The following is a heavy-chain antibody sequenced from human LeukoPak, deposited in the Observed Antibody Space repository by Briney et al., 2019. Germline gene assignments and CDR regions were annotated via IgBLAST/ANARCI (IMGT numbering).Heavy chain of an antibody. CDR2: INHSGST. Sequence: PSETLSLTCAVYGGTLSGHYWSWIRQPPGKGLEWVAEINHSGSTNYNPSFWGRVTISVDTSKNQFFLKLNSVTAADTAVYYCARGGDPITGNIYYDMVVWGGGTTVTVSS. J-gene: IGHJ6*03. CDR3: ARGGDPITGNIYYDMVV. D-gene: IGHD4-23*01. CDR1: GGTLSGHY. V-gene: IGHV4-34*01.